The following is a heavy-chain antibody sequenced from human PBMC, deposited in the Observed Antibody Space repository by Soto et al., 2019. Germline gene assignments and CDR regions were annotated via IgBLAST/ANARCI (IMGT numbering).Heavy chain of an antibody. CDR3: AKGEGRRWLVVLPNWFDP. CDR2: ISGSGGST. CDR1: GFTFSSYA. V-gene: IGHV3-23*01. Sequence: EVQLLESGGGLVQPGGSLRLSCAASGFTFSSYAMSWVRQAPGKGLEWVSAISGSGGSTYYADSVKGRFTISRDNSKNTRYLQMNSLRAEDTAVYYCAKGEGRRWLVVLPNWFDPWGQGTLVTVSS. J-gene: IGHJ5*02. D-gene: IGHD6-19*01.